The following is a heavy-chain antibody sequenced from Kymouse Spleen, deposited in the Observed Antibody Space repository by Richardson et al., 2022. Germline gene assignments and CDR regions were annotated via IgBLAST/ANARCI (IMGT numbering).Heavy chain of an antibody. CDR2: IYYSGST. V-gene: IGHV4-39*01. D-gene: IGHD1-26*01,IGHD4-17*01,IGHD4-23*01. Sequence: QLQLQESGPGLVKPSETLSLTCTVSGGSISSSSYYWGWIRQPPGKGLEWIGSIYYSGSTYYNPSLKSRVTISVDTSKNQFSLKLSSVTAADTAVYYCASLLRYYYYGMDVWGQGTTVTVSS. J-gene: IGHJ6*02. CDR1: GGSISSSSYY. CDR3: ASLLRYYYYGMDV.